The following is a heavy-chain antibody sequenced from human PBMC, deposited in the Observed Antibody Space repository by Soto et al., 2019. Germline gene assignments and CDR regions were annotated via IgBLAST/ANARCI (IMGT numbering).Heavy chain of an antibody. D-gene: IGHD6-6*01. V-gene: IGHV5-51*01. Sequence: PGESLRISCKGSGYSFASYWIGWVRQMPGKGLEWMGIIYPGDSDTRYSPSFQGQVTISADKSISTAYLQWSSLKASDTAMYYCAVSDHSRSWEGLYYYYGIDVWGQGTTVTVSS. CDR3: AVSDHSRSWEGLYYYYGIDV. J-gene: IGHJ6*02. CDR2: IYPGDSDT. CDR1: GYSFASYW.